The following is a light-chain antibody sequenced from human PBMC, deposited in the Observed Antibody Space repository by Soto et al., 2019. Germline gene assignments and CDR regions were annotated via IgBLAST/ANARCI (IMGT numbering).Light chain of an antibody. J-gene: IGLJ2*01. CDR3: CSYAGGNTLI. V-gene: IGLV2-23*02. CDR2: EVN. CDR1: NGDVGSYDL. Sequence: ALTNPASASGSPGQSITISCTGTNGDVGSYDLVSWYQQYPGKAPKLIIYEVNKRPSGVSNRFSGAKSGNTASLTISGLQTEDEADYDCCSYAGGNTLIFGGGTQLTVL.